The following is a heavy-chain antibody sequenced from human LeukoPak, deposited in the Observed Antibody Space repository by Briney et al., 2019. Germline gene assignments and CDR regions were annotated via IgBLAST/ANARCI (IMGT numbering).Heavy chain of an antibody. J-gene: IGHJ6*03. D-gene: IGHD6-6*01. V-gene: IGHV1-2*06. CDR2: INPNRGGT. Sequence: ASVKVSCKASGYTFTGYYMHWVRQAPGQGLEWMGRINPNRGGTNYAQKFQGRVTMTRDTSISTAYMELSRLRSDDTAVYYCARRKYSSSSPHYYYYYMDVWGKGTTVTVSS. CDR3: ARRKYSSSSPHYYYYYMDV. CDR1: GYTFTGYY.